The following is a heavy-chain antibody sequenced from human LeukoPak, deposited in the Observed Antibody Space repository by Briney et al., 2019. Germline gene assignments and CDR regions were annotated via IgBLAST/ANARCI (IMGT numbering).Heavy chain of an antibody. D-gene: IGHD3-10*01. V-gene: IGHV3-7*01. CDR1: GFTFSSYW. CDR3: ARDLPVRGVTRRYYYYYMDV. Sequence: GGSLRLSCAASGFTFSSYWMSWVRQAPGKGLEWVANIKQDGSEKYYVDSVKGRFTISRDNAKNSLYLQMNSLRAEDTAVYYCARDLPVRGVTRRYYYYYMDVWGKGTTVTVSS. J-gene: IGHJ6*03. CDR2: IKQDGSEK.